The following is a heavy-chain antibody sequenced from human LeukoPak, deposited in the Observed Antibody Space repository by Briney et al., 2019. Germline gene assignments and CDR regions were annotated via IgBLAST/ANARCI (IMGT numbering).Heavy chain of an antibody. V-gene: IGHV3-23*01. CDR2: LSGSGLSK. D-gene: IGHD3-9*01. CDR1: GFTFSSYA. Sequence: GGSLRLSCAASGFTFSSYAMNWVRQAPGKGLQWVSALSGSGLSKYYADSVKGRFTISRDNSKNTLYLQMNSLRAEDTAVYYCARRGYDILTGYSWYNWFDPWGQGTLVTVSS. J-gene: IGHJ5*02. CDR3: ARRGYDILTGYSWYNWFDP.